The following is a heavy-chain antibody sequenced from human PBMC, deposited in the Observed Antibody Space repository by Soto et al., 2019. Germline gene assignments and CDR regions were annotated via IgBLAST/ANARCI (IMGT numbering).Heavy chain of an antibody. J-gene: IGHJ6*02. CDR3: ARDRREVGGYYYGMDV. Sequence: PSEILSLTCAVSGGSISSGGYSWSWIRQPPGKGLEWIGYIYHSGSTYYNPSLKSRVTISVDRPKNQFSLKLSSVTAADTAVYYCARDRREVGGYYYGMDVWGQGTTVTVSS. CDR2: IYHSGST. CDR1: GGSISSGGYS. V-gene: IGHV4-30-2*01.